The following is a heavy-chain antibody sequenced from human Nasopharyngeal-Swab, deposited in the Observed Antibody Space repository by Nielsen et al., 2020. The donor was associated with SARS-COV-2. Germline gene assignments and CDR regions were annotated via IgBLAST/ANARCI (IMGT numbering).Heavy chain of an antibody. CDR2: ISSSGSTI. CDR3: ARVHPPPTKGYFWSGYYRINLFDY. J-gene: IGHJ4*02. V-gene: IGHV3-11*04. Sequence: GGSLRLSCAASGFTFSDYYMSWIRQAPGKGLEWVSYISSSGSTIYYADSVKGRFTISRDNAKNSLYLQMNSLRAEDTAVYYCARVHPPPTKGYFWSGYYRINLFDYWGQGTLVTVSS. CDR1: GFTFSDYY. D-gene: IGHD3-3*01.